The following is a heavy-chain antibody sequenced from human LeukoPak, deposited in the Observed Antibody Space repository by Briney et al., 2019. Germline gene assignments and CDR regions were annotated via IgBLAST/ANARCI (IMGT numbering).Heavy chain of an antibody. CDR3: ARDPFGSGSS. J-gene: IGHJ4*02. V-gene: IGHV3-66*01. D-gene: IGHD3-10*01. Sequence: GGSLRLSCAASGFTVSSNYMSWVRQAPGKGLEWVSVIYSGGSTYYADSVKGRFTISRDNSKNTLYLRMNSLRAEDTAVFHCARDPFGSGSSWGQGTLVTVSS. CDR2: IYSGGST. CDR1: GFTVSSNY.